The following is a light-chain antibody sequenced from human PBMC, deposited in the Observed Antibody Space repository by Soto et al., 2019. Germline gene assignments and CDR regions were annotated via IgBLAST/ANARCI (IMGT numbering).Light chain of an antibody. CDR2: GAS. CDR3: QHANGDAWT. J-gene: IGKJ1*01. Sequence: DIQMTQSPSSVSASVGDRVTISCRASHDVRSWLAWYQQKPGKAPNLLIYGASTLQSGVPSRFCGSGSGTDFTLPISSLRPEDFATCYCQHANGDAWTFGQGTKVEIK. CDR1: HDVRSW. V-gene: IGKV1-12*02.